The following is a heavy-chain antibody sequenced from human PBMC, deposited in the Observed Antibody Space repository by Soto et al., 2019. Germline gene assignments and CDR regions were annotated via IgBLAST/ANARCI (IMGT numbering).Heavy chain of an antibody. J-gene: IGHJ6*02. D-gene: IGHD2-2*01. Sequence: SETLSLTCTVSGGSISSSSYYWGWIRQPPGKGLEWIGSIYYSGSTYYSPSLKSRVTISVDTSKNQFSLKLSSVTAADTAVYYCARHPGYCSSTSCYAMSMDVWGQGTTVTVSS. V-gene: IGHV4-39*01. CDR3: ARHPGYCSSTSCYAMSMDV. CDR1: GGSISSSSYY. CDR2: IYYSGST.